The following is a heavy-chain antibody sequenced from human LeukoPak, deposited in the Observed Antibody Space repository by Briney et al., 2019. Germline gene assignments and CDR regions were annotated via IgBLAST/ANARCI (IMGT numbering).Heavy chain of an antibody. CDR1: GGSISSHY. V-gene: IGHV4-59*11. CDR3: ARANPLHFDY. Sequence: SETLSLTCTVSGGSISSHYWSWIRQPPGKGLEWIGYIYYSGSTNYNPSLKSRVTISVDTSKNQFSLKLSSVTAADTAVYYCARANPLHFDYWGQGTLVTVSS. CDR2: IYYSGST. J-gene: IGHJ4*02.